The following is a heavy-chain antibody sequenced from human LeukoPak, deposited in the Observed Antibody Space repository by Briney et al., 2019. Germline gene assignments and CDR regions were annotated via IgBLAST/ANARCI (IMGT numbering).Heavy chain of an antibody. Sequence: GGSLRLSCAASGFTFSSYGMHWVRQAPGKGLERISYISGSSSSIYYADSVRGRFTISRDNAKNALYLQMNSLRAEDTAVYYCFGQGHITYYFDYWGQGTLVTVSS. CDR3: FGQGHITYYFDY. J-gene: IGHJ4*02. D-gene: IGHD2-21*01. CDR1: GFTFSSYG. V-gene: IGHV3-48*04. CDR2: ISGSSSSI.